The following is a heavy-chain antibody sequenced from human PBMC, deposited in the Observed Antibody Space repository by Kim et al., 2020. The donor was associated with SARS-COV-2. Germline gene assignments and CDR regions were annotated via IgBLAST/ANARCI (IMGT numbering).Heavy chain of an antibody. CDR3: TRDQAVDGYNPRYYYYYYMDV. V-gene: IGHV3-49*03. CDR2: IRSKAYGGTT. Sequence: GGSLRLSCTASGFTFGDYAMSWFRQAPGKGLEWVGFIRSKAYGGTTEYAASVKGRFTISRDDSKSIAYLQMNSLKTEDTAVYYCTRDQAVDGYNPRYYYYYYMDVWGKETTVTVSS. J-gene: IGHJ6*03. D-gene: IGHD5-12*01. CDR1: GFTFGDYA.